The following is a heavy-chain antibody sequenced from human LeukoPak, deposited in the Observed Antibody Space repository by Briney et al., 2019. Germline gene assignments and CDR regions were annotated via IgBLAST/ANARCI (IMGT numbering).Heavy chain of an antibody. CDR2: ISTHNGNS. CDR3: ARDGSAYHNQGYYFDY. CDR1: GYTFTSYG. D-gene: IGHD1-26*01. Sequence: ASVKVSCKASGYTFTSYGINWVRQAPGQGLEWMGWISTHNGNSNYAQKVQGRVTMTTDTSTSTAYMELRSLRSDDTAVYYCARDGSAYHNQGYYFDYWGQGTLVTVSS. J-gene: IGHJ4*02. V-gene: IGHV1-18*01.